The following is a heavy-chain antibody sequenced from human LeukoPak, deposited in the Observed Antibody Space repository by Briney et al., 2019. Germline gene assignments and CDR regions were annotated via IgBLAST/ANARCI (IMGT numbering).Heavy chain of an antibody. CDR2: INWNGGST. V-gene: IGHV3-20*04. D-gene: IGHD4-17*01. Sequence: AGGSLRLSCAASGFTFDDYGMSWVRQAPGKGLEWVSGINWNGGSTGYADSVKGRFTISRDNAKNSLCLQMNSLRAEDTALYYCARANGDLYYYYYYMDVWGKGTTVTVSS. J-gene: IGHJ6*03. CDR1: GFTFDDYG. CDR3: ARANGDLYYYYYYMDV.